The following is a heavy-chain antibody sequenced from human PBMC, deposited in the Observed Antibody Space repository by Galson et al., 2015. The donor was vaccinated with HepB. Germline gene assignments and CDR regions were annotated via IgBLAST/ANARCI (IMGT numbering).Heavy chain of an antibody. J-gene: IGHJ6*02. CDR2: ISYDGSNK. D-gene: IGHD2-2*01. V-gene: IGHV3-30*18. CDR3: AKDLFVVVPAAMTGDYYYYGMDV. Sequence: SLRLSCAASGFTFSSYGMHWVRQAPGKGLEWVSVISYDGSNKYYADSVKGRFTISRDNSKNTLYLQMNSLRAEDTAVYYCAKDLFVVVPAAMTGDYYYYGMDVWGQGTTVTVSS. CDR1: GFTFSSYG.